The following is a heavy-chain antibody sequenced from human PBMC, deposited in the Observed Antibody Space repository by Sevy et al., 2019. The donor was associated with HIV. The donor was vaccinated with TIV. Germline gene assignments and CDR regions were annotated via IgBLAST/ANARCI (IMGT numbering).Heavy chain of an antibody. D-gene: IGHD1-1*01. CDR2: ISAYNGNT. CDR1: GYTFTSYG. V-gene: IGHV1-18*01. Sequence: ASVKVSCKASGYTFTSYGISWVRQAPGQGLEWMGWISAYNGNTNYAQKFRGRVTMTTDTSTSTAYMELRSLRSDNTAVYYCAREGQQLDLDYWGQGTLVTVSS. J-gene: IGHJ4*02. CDR3: AREGQQLDLDY.